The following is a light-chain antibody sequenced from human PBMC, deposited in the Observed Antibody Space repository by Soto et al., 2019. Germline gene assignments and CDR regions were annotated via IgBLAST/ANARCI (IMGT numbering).Light chain of an antibody. J-gene: IGLJ1*01. CDR3: CSYAGSYSDV. Sequence: QSVLTQPRSVSGSPGQSVTISCTGTSSDVGDYKYVSWYRQDPGKAPKIIIYDISERPSGVPDRFSGSKSGNTASLTISGLQAEDESDYYCCSYAGSYSDVFGTGTKLTVL. CDR2: DIS. V-gene: IGLV2-11*01. CDR1: SSDVGDYKY.